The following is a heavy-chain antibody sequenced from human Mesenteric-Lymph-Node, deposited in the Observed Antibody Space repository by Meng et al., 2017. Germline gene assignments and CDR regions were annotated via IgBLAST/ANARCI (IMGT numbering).Heavy chain of an antibody. Sequence: QVQRVQSGAEGKKPGASGKGSCKASGYTFTNSAIQWVRQAPGQRLEWMGWINSGNGKTKYSEKFQGRVTITRDTSATTAYMELSSLRSEDMAVYYCARGLWEQSRYYFDSWGQGTLVTVSS. CDR2: INSGNGKT. V-gene: IGHV1-3*01. J-gene: IGHJ4*02. CDR1: GYTFTNSA. D-gene: IGHD1-26*01. CDR3: ARGLWEQSRYYFDS.